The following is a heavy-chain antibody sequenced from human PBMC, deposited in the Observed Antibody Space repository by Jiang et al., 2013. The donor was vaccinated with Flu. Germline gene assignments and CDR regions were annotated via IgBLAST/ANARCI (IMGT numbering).Heavy chain of an antibody. D-gene: IGHD3-10*01. Sequence: VQLLESGGGLVQPGRSLRLSCAASGFTFDDYAMHWVRQAPGKGLEWVSGISWNSGSIGYADSVKGRFTISRDNAKNSLYLQMNSLRAEDTALYYCAKALEVRGVIPFDYWGQGTLVTVSS. J-gene: IGHJ4*02. CDR1: GFTFDDYA. V-gene: IGHV3-9*01. CDR2: ISWNSGSI. CDR3: AKALEVRGVIPFDY.